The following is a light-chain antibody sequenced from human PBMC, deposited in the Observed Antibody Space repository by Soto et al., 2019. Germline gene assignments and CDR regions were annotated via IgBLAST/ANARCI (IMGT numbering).Light chain of an antibody. CDR2: GTS. Sequence: EIVLTQSPGTLSLSPGERATLSCRASQRVSTSYLAWYQQKPGQAPRLLIYGTSNRATGIPDRFSGSGSGTEFSLTISRLEPEDFAVYYCHQYGASPFTFGRGTKVEIK. CDR1: QRVSTSY. J-gene: IGKJ4*01. CDR3: HQYGASPFT. V-gene: IGKV3-20*01.